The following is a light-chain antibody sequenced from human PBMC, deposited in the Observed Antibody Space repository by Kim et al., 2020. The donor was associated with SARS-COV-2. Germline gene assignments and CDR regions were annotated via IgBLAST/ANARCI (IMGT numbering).Light chain of an antibody. J-gene: IGLJ3*02. CDR2: GNS. V-gene: IGLV1-40*01. CDR3: QSYDSSLSGWV. Sequence: RLTIFCTCSSSNIGAGYNVHWYQQLPGTAPNPLIYGNSNRPSGVPDLFSGSKSGTSASLAITGLQAEDEADYYCQSYDSSLSGWVFGGGTQLTVL. CDR1: SSNIGAGYN.